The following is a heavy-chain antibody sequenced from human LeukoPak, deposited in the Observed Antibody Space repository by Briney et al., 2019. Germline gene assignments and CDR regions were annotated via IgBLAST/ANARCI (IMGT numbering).Heavy chain of an antibody. V-gene: IGHV3-21*01. J-gene: IGHJ4*02. CDR2: ISSSSSYM. Sequence: GGSLRLSCSASGFDLSPYTMNWVRQAPGKGLEWVASISSSSSYMYYGDLVKGRFTISRDNANNTLYLQLDSLRAEDTDTYYVARRLTTVLSWGKGTLVIVSS. D-gene: IGHD4-17*01. CDR3: ARRLTTVLS. CDR1: GFDLSPYT.